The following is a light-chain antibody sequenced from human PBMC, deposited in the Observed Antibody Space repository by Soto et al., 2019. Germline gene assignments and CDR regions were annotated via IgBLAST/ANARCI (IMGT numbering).Light chain of an antibody. V-gene: IGKV1-27*01. CDR1: RDISNY. CDR3: QKYDTAPIT. Sequence: DIQVTQSPSSLSASLGDRVSITCRASRDISNYLAWYQQKPGQVPRLLISGASTLHSGVPSRFSGSGSGTDFTLTITSLQPEDIATYFCQKYDTAPITFGRGTKVDIK. J-gene: IGKJ4*01. CDR2: GAS.